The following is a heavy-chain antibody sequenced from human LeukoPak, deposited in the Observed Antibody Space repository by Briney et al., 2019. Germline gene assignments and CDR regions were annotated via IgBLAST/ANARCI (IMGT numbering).Heavy chain of an antibody. CDR2: ISGSGGST. V-gene: IGHV3-23*01. CDR1: GFIFSSYA. J-gene: IGHJ4*02. Sequence: PGGSLRLSCAASGFIFSSYAMSWVRQAPGKGLEWVSAISGSGGSTYYADSVKGRFTISRDNSKNTLYLQMNSLRAEDTAVYYCAKGRWSSGWYYFDYWGQGALVTVSS. D-gene: IGHD6-19*01. CDR3: AKGRWSSGWYYFDY.